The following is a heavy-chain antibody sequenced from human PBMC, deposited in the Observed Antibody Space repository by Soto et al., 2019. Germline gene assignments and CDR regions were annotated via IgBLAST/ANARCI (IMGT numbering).Heavy chain of an antibody. CDR3: GRGPAATRHGLDV. Sequence: GGELSPPSAGSGVMPRRNYMIWVRQALGKGMEWVSVIYSGGSTYYADSVRGRFTISRDNSKNTLYLQMKSLRAEDTAVYYGGRGPAATRHGLDVCGQGTTVPVSS. V-gene: IGHV3-53*01. J-gene: IGHJ6*02. CDR1: GVMPRRNY. D-gene: IGHD2-15*01. CDR2: IYSGGST.